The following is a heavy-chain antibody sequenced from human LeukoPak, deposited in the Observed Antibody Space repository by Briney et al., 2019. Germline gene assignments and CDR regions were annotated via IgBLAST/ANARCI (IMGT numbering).Heavy chain of an antibody. CDR1: GYTFTSYY. Sequence: ASVKVSCKASGYTFTSYYMHWVRQAPGQGLEWMGGIIPIFGTANYAQKFQGRVTITADESTSTAYMELSSLRSEDTAVYYCARKPLVGNGTPYYYYMDVWGKGTTVTVSS. J-gene: IGHJ6*03. V-gene: IGHV1-69*13. CDR2: IIPIFGTA. D-gene: IGHD1-14*01. CDR3: ARKPLVGNGTPYYYYMDV.